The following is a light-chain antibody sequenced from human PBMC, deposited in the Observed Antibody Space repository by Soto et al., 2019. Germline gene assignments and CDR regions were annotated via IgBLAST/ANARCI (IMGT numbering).Light chain of an antibody. V-gene: IGKV3-20*01. J-gene: IGKJ2*01. CDR1: QTLTSGY. CDR2: GAS. Sequence: DILLTQSPGTLSLSPGERASLSCMAMQTLTSGYLAWYQQKPGQAPRLLIYGASKRATGITDRFSGSGSGTHFTLTISRLEPADFAVYYCQQYGSAPYTFRQGINLEIK. CDR3: QQYGSAPYT.